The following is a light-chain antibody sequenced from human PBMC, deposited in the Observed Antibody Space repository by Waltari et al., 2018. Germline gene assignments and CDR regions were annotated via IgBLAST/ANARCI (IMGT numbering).Light chain of an antibody. J-gene: IGKJ3*01. CDR2: GTS. CDR1: QRVRSDS. CDR3: QVYGHATST. V-gene: IGKV3-20*01. Sequence: IVLTQSPAIMSLSPGERVTLSCRASQRVRSDSLAWYQQKPGQAPRLLVSGTSNRANDVPDRFSGSGSGTDFSLTISRLEPEDFAVYYCQVYGHATSTFGSGTKLEI.